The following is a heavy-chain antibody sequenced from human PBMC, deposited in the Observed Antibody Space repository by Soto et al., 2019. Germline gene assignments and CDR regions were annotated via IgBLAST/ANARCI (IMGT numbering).Heavy chain of an antibody. Sequence: PSETLSLTCTVSGGSISSYYWSWIRLPPGKGLEWIGYIYYSGSTNYNPSLKSRVTISVDTSRNHFSLKLSSVTAADTAEYYCARVDSSGYYYAFDSWGQGTMVTVSS. CDR1: GGSISSYY. V-gene: IGHV4-59*01. D-gene: IGHD3-22*01. CDR3: ARVDSSGYYYAFDS. CDR2: IYYSGST. J-gene: IGHJ3*02.